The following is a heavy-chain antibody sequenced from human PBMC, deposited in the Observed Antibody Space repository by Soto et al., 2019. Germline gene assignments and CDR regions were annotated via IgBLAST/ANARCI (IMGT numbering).Heavy chain of an antibody. D-gene: IGHD2-2*01. V-gene: IGHV4-31*03. J-gene: IGHJ2*01. CDR1: GGSIRSGVYY. CDR3: AREVGSGAIDPPAYWYFDL. CDR2: IYYSGST. Sequence: QVQLQESGPGLVKPSQTLSLTCTVSGGSIRSGVYYWSWIRQHPGNGLEWIGYIYYSGSTYYNPSLNGRVTISVDTSKNQFSLKMSSVTAADNAVYYCAREVGSGAIDPPAYWYFDLWGLGTLVTVSS.